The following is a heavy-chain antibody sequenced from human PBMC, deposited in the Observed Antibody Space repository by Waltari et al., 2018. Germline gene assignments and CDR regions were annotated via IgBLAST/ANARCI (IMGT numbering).Heavy chain of an antibody. CDR3: AFTYDILTGYFDH. Sequence: QITLKESGPALIKPTQPLTLTCSFSGFSLTTNAVGVGWIRQPPGNALEWLALIYWNDSKRYNPSLRSRLTITKDTSKDQVALTLTYMAPEDTATYFCAFTYDILTGYFDHWGQGTLVTASS. V-gene: IGHV2-5*01. CDR2: IYWNDSK. J-gene: IGHJ4*02. CDR1: GFSLTTNAVG. D-gene: IGHD3-9*01.